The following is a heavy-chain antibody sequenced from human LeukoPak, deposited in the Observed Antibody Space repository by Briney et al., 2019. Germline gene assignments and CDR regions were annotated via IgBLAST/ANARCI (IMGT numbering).Heavy chain of an antibody. J-gene: IGHJ2*01. CDR1: GFTFSSYA. CDR2: ISTSSGTI. Sequence: PGGSLRLSCAVSGFTFSSYAMSWVRQAPGKGLEWVSYISTSSGTIYYADSVKGRFTISRDNAKNSLCLQMNSLRDEDTAVYYCARDSPYWYFDLWGRGTLVTVSS. V-gene: IGHV3-48*02. CDR3: ARDSPYWYFDL.